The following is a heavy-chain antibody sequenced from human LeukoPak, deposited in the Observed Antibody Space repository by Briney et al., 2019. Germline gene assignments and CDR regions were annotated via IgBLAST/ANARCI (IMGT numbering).Heavy chain of an antibody. CDR3: ARGQMRSGWYFSYYYYYGMDV. D-gene: IGHD6-19*01. Sequence: SSETLSLTCAVYGGSFSGYYWSWIRQPPGKGLEWIGEINHSGSTNYNPSLKSRVTISADTSKNQFSLKLSSVTAADTAVYYCARGQMRSGWYFSYYYYYGMDVWGQGTTVTVSS. CDR1: GGSFSGYY. J-gene: IGHJ6*02. V-gene: IGHV4-34*01. CDR2: INHSGST.